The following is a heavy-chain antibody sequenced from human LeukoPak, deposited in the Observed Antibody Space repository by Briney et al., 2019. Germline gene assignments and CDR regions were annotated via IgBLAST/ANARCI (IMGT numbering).Heavy chain of an antibody. Sequence: GGSLRLSCAASGFTFSSYDMHWVRQAPGKGLEWVSAIGTAVDTYYPGSVKGRFTISRENAKNSLYLQMNSLRAGDTAVYYCARGASLYYYDSRGWFDPWGQGTLVTVSS. V-gene: IGHV3-13*01. CDR2: IGTAVDT. J-gene: IGHJ5*02. D-gene: IGHD3-22*01. CDR1: GFTFSSYD. CDR3: ARGASLYYYDSRGWFDP.